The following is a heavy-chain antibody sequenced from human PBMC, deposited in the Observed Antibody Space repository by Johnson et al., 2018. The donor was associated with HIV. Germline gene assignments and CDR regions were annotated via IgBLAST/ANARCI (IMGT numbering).Heavy chain of an antibody. J-gene: IGHJ3*02. Sequence: VQLVESGGGLEQPGGSLRLSCAASGFTFASSAMSWVRQAPGKGLEWVSAISDSGSPYYADSVKGRFTISRENSKNTLYLQMNSLRAEDTAVYYCAKDLLTLDAFDIWGQGTMVTVSS. V-gene: IGHV3-23*04. CDR3: AKDLLTLDAFDI. CDR2: ISDSGSP. CDR1: GFTFASSA.